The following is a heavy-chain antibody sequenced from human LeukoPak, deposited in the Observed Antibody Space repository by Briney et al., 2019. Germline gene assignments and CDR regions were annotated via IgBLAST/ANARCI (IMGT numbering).Heavy chain of an antibody. CDR2: IYYSGST. D-gene: IGHD6-19*01. CDR1: GGSISSSSAY. V-gene: IGHV4-61*05. Sequence: PSETLSLTCTVSGGSISSSSAYWGWIRQPPGKGLEWIGYIYYSGSTNYNPSLKSRVTISVDTSKNQLSLKLSSVTAADTAVYYCARCGIDWYSSGLAWFDPWGQGTLVTVSS. CDR3: ARCGIDWYSSGLAWFDP. J-gene: IGHJ5*02.